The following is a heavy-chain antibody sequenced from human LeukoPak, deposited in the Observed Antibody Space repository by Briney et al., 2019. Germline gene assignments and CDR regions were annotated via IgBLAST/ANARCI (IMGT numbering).Heavy chain of an antibody. V-gene: IGHV3-30*02. D-gene: IGHD3-10*01. CDR1: VFTFSSYG. J-gene: IGHJ3*02. Sequence: GGSLRLSRAASVFTFSSYGMHWVRQAPGKGLEWVAFIRYDGSNKYYADSVKARFTISRDNSKTALYLQMNSLSAEDGRVYYSVRCVYDAFDIWGQGTMVTVSS. CDR3: VRCVYDAFDI. CDR2: IRYDGSNK.